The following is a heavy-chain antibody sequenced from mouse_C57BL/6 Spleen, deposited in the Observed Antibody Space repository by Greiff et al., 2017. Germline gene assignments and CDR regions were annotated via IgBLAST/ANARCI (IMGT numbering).Heavy chain of an antibody. CDR1: GYTFTSYW. CDR2: IDPSDSYT. D-gene: IGHD3-1*01. J-gene: IGHJ3*01. V-gene: IGHV1-69*01. Sequence: QVQLQQPGAELVMPGASVKLSCKASGYTFTSYWMHWVKQRPGQGLEWIGEIDPSDSYTNYNQKFKGKSTLTVDKSSSTAYMQLSSLTSEDSAVYYCAREGYGAAYWGQGTLVTVSA. CDR3: AREGYGAAY.